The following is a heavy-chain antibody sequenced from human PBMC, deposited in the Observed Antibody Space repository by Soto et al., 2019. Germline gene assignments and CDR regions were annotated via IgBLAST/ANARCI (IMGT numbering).Heavy chain of an antibody. D-gene: IGHD4-4*01. CDR2: IWYDGSNK. CDR3: ARDPDSNTWFDP. J-gene: IGHJ5*02. V-gene: IGHV3-33*01. Sequence: VQLVESGGGVVQPGRSLRLSCAASGFTFSSYGMHWVRQAPGKGLEWVAVIWYDGSNKYYADSVKGRFTISRDNSKNTLYLQMNSLRAEDTAVYYCARDPDSNTWFDPWGQGTLVTVSS. CDR1: GFTFSSYG.